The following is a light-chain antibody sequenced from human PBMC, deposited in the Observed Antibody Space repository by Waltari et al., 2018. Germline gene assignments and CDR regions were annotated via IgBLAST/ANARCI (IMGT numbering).Light chain of an antibody. CDR3: QHYSPYSWT. J-gene: IGKJ1*01. Sequence: DTQMTQSPSTLSASVGDRVTIPCRASQSISSSLAWYQQKPGRAPRLLIYDASTLESGVPLRFSGSGSGTEFTLTISKLQPDDFATYFCQHYSPYSWTFGQGTKVEIK. CDR2: DAS. CDR1: QSISSS. V-gene: IGKV1-5*01.